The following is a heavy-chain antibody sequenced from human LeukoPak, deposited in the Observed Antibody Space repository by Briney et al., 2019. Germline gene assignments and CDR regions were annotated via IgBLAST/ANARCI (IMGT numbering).Heavy chain of an antibody. J-gene: IGHJ4*02. D-gene: IGHD4-17*01. CDR3: AKPGWDDYGDFTSDY. CDR1: GSTFSSYA. V-gene: IGHV3-23*01. CDR2: ISGSGGST. Sequence: GGSLRLSCAASGSTFSSYAMSWVRQAPGKGLEWVSAISGSGGSTYYADSVKGRFTISRDNSKNTLYLQMNSLRAEDTAVYYCAKPGWDDYGDFTSDYWGQGTLVTVSS.